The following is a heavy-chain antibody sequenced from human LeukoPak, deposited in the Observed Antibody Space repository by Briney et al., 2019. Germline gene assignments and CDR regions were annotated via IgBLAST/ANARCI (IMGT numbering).Heavy chain of an antibody. CDR1: GFTFSSYS. CDR2: ISSSSSYI. Sequence: TGGSLRLSCAASGFTFSSYSMSWVRQAPGKGLEWVSSISSSSSYIYYADSVKGRFTISRDNAKNSLYLQMNSLRAEDTAVYYCARDRGFGREDWFDPWGQGTLVTVSS. D-gene: IGHD3-10*01. V-gene: IGHV3-21*01. CDR3: ARDRGFGREDWFDP. J-gene: IGHJ5*02.